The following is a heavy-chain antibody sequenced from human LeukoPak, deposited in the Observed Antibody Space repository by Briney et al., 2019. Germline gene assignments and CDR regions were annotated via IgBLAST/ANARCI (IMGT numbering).Heavy chain of an antibody. CDR1: GASISSGGYS. CDR2: IYYSGGT. CDR3: ASHSGGYAY. V-gene: IGHV4-30-4*07. J-gene: IGHJ4*02. Sequence: SETLSLTCAVSGASISSGGYSWSWNRQPPGKGLEWIGYIYYSGGTYYNPSLKSRVSISVDTSKNQFPLRLSSVTAADTAVYYCASHSGGYAYWGQGTLVTVSS. D-gene: IGHD5-12*01.